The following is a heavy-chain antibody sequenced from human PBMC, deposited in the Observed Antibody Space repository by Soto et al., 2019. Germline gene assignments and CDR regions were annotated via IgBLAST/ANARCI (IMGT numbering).Heavy chain of an antibody. V-gene: IGHV3-48*02. CDR2: ITISSGTI. D-gene: IGHD2-2*01. Sequence: GGSLRLSCAASGFTFRSYSMNWVRQAPGKGLEWISYITISSGTIYYADSVKGRFTISRDNDKNSVYLQMDSLRDEDTAVYYCARVRAYCGGTTCYPPYYGLDVWGQGTTVT. CDR1: GFTFRSYS. CDR3: ARVRAYCGGTTCYPPYYGLDV. J-gene: IGHJ6*02.